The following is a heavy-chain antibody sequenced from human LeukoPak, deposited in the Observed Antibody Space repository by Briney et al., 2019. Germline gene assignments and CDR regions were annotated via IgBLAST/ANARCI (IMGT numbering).Heavy chain of an antibody. J-gene: IGHJ4*02. D-gene: IGHD4-17*01. CDR2: IYTSGST. CDR3: ASGTTVPNLF. V-gene: IGHV4-61*02. Sequence: PSETLSLTCTVSGASISSASYYWSWIRQPAGKGLEWIRRIYTSGSTNYNPSLKSRVTISVVTSKNQFSLKLSSVTAADTAVYYCASGTTVPNLFWGQGTLVTVSS. CDR1: GASISSASYY.